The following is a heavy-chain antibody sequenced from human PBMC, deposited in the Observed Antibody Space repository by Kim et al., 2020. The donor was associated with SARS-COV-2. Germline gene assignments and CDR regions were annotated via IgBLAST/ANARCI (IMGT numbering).Heavy chain of an antibody. CDR2: ISSSSSTI. CDR3: ARDFGPHADIYYFDY. V-gene: IGHV3-48*04. J-gene: IGHJ4*02. Sequence: GGSLRLSCAASGFTFTSYNMNWVRQAPGKGLEWVSYISSSSSTIYYADSVRGRFTISRGNAKNSLYLQMNSLRAEDTAVYYCARDFGPHADIYYFDYWGQGTLVTVSS. CDR1: GFTFTSYN. D-gene: IGHD3-9*01.